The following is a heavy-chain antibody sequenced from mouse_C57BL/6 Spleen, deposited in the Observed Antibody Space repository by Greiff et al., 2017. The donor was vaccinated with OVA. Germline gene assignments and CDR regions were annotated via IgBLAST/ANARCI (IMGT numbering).Heavy chain of an antibody. CDR3: VRCSSYYYAHLDH. J-gene: IGHJ2*01. CDR1: GYTFTDYY. D-gene: IGHD1-1*01. CDR2: INPYNGGT. Sequence: EVQLQQSGPVLVKPGASVKMSCKASGYTFTDYYMNWVKQSHGKSLEWIGVINPYNGGTSYNQKFKGKATLTVDKSSSTAYMELNSLTSEDSAVYYCVRCSSYYYAHLDHWGQGTTPTGSS. V-gene: IGHV1-19*01.